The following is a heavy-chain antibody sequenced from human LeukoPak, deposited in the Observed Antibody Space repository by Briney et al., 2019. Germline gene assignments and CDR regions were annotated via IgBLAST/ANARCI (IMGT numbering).Heavy chain of an antibody. CDR2: IYTSGST. Sequence: PSETLSLTCTVSGGSISSYYWSWIRQPAGKGLEWIGRIYTSGSTNYNPSLKSRVTMSVDTSKNQFSLKLSSVTAADTAVYYCARERGLTIFGVVNRPYYFDYWGQGTLVTVSS. J-gene: IGHJ4*02. V-gene: IGHV4-4*07. D-gene: IGHD3-3*01. CDR1: GGSISSYY. CDR3: ARERGLTIFGVVNRPYYFDY.